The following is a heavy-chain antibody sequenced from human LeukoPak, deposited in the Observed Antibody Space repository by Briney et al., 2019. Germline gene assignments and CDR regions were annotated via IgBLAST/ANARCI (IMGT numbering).Heavy chain of an antibody. Sequence: PGGSLRLSCAASGFTFSSYGMHWVRQAPGKGLEWVAVISYDGSNKYYADSVKGRFTISRDNSKNTLYLQMNSLRAEDTAVYYCAKEAQYQLGYYFDYWGQGTLVTVSS. CDR1: GFTFSSYG. D-gene: IGHD2-2*01. CDR2: ISYDGSNK. J-gene: IGHJ4*02. CDR3: AKEAQYQLGYYFDY. V-gene: IGHV3-30*18.